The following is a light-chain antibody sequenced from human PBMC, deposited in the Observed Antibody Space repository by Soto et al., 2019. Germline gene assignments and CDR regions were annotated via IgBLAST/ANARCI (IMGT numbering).Light chain of an antibody. V-gene: IGLV2-11*01. J-gene: IGLJ1*01. CDR3: CSYAGSYNNV. Sequence: QSALTQPRSVSVSPGQSVTVSCTGTSSDVGGYNYVSWYQQHPGKAPKLMIYDVSKRPSGVPDRFSGSKSGNTASLTISGLQAEDEADYYCCSYAGSYNNVFGTGTKVTVL. CDR1: SSDVGGYNY. CDR2: DVS.